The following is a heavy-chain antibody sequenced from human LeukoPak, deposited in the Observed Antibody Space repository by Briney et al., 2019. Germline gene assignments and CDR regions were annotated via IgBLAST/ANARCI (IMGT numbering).Heavy chain of an antibody. D-gene: IGHD5-18*01. CDR3: ASNHVDTAMVP. V-gene: IGHV4-34*01. CDR2: ISHSGST. Sequence: SETLSLTCAVYGGSFSVYYWSWIRQPPGKGLEWIGEISHSGSTNFNPSLKSRVSMSVDRSKNQFSLKLSSVTAADTAVYYCASNHVDTAMVPWGQGTLVTVSS. CDR1: GGSFSVYY. J-gene: IGHJ5*02.